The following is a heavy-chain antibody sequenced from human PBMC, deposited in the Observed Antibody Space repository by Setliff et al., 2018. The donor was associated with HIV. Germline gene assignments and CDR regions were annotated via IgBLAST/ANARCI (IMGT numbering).Heavy chain of an antibody. CDR1: GFTVSSNY. CDR2: IYSGGST. J-gene: IGHJ4*02. CDR3: VRQPCSGGSCYSRDFDY. Sequence: GGSLRLSCAASGFTVSSNYMSWVRQAPGKGLEWVSVIYSGGSTYYADSVKGRFTISRDNSKNTLYLQMNSLRAEDTAVYYCVRQPCSGGSCYSRDFDYWGQGTLVTVSS. V-gene: IGHV3-66*04. D-gene: IGHD2-15*01.